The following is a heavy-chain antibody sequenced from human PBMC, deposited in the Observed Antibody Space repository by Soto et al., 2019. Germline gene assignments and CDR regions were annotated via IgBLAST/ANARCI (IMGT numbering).Heavy chain of an antibody. CDR1: GGSINSGGYY. CDR2: ISYRGST. D-gene: IGHD3-3*01. CDR3: ARGSDGDYFDY. J-gene: IGHJ4*02. Sequence: PSETLSLTCTVSGGSINSGGYYWSWIRQPPGTGLEWIGYISYRGSTNYTSSLKSRVTTSVGTSKNQFSLRLTSVTAADTAVYYCARGSDGDYFDYWGQGTLVTVSS. V-gene: IGHV4-61*08.